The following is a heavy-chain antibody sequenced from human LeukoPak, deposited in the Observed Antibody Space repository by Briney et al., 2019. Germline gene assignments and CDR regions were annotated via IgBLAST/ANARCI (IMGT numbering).Heavy chain of an antibody. Sequence: GGSLRLSCAASGFTFSSYSISWVRQAPGKGQEWVSSITSSSSYIHYADSVKGRFTVSRDNAKNSLYLQMTSLRVEVTAVYYCARVTYGATTNNYYFYHMDVWGKGTSVTVSS. CDR1: GFTFSSYS. J-gene: IGHJ6*03. V-gene: IGHV3-21*01. CDR3: ARVTYGATTNNYYFYHMDV. D-gene: IGHD5-24*01. CDR2: ITSSSSYI.